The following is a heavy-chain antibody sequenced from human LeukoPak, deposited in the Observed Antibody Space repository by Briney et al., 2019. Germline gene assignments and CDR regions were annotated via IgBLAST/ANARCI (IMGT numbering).Heavy chain of an antibody. CDR2: IYSGGST. CDR3: ARDRNTYFDY. J-gene: IGHJ4*02. V-gene: IGHV3-53*01. CDR1: GFTVSSNY. Sequence: GGSLRLSCAASGFTVSSNYTSWVRQAPGKGLEWVSVIYSGGSTYYADSVKGRFTISRDNSKNTLYLQMNSLRAEDTAVYYCARDRNTYFDYWGQGTLVTVSS.